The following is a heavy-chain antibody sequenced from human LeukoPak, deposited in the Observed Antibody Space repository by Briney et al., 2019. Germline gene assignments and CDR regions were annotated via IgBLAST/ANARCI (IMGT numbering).Heavy chain of an antibody. Sequence: SETLSLTCAVYGGSFSGYYWSWIRQPPGKGLGWIGEINHSGSTNYNPSLKSRVTISVDTSKNQFSLKLSSVTAADTAVYYCARGVIAVAVTHEYYYYGMDVWGQGTTVTVSS. J-gene: IGHJ6*02. CDR2: INHSGST. V-gene: IGHV4-34*01. CDR1: GGSFSGYY. CDR3: ARGVIAVAVTHEYYYYGMDV. D-gene: IGHD6-19*01.